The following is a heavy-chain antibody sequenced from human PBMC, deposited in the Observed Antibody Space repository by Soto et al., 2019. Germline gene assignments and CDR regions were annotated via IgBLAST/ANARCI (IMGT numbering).Heavy chain of an antibody. D-gene: IGHD2-15*01. CDR1: GGSISTYY. Sequence: KPSETLSLTCTVSGGSISTYYWNWVRQPPGKGLEWIGYIYYSGNTHYNPSLKSRVTISVDTSKDQLSLKLNSVTAADTAVYYCAREVLGYWSGGSCYRAFDVWGQGTMVTVPS. CDR2: IYYSGNT. J-gene: IGHJ3*01. V-gene: IGHV4-59*01. CDR3: AREVLGYWSGGSCYRAFDV.